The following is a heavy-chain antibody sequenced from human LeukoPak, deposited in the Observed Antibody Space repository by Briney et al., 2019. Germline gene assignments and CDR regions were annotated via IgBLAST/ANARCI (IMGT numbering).Heavy chain of an antibody. D-gene: IGHD2-8*01. CDR1: GYTFTSYY. Sequence: GASVKVSCKASGYTFTSYYMHWVRQAPGQGLEWMGIINPSGGSTSYAQKFQGRVTMTRDMSTSTVYMELSSLRSEDTAVYYCASSGSTMVYAMLWGQGTLVTVSS. J-gene: IGHJ4*02. CDR2: INPSGGST. V-gene: IGHV1-46*01. CDR3: ASSGSTMVYAML.